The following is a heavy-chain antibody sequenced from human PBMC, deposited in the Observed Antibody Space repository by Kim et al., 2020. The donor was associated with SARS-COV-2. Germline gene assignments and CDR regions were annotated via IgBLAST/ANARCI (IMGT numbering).Heavy chain of an antibody. Sequence: GESLKISCKASGYSFTSYWIGWVRQMPGKGLEWMGIIYPGDSDTRYSPSFQGQVTISADKSISTAYLQWSSLKASDTAMYYCARQVRSDRRLDAFDIWGQGTMVTVSS. CDR2: IYPGDSDT. J-gene: IGHJ3*02. CDR3: ARQVRSDRRLDAFDI. V-gene: IGHV5-51*01. CDR1: GYSFTSYW. D-gene: IGHD1-26*01.